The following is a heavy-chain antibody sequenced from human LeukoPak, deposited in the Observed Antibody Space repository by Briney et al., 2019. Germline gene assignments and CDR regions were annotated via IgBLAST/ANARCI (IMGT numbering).Heavy chain of an antibody. V-gene: IGHV3-30-3*01. Sequence: GGSLRLSCAASGFTFSSYAMHWVRQAPGKGLEWVAVISYDGSNKYYADSVKGRFTISRDNSKNTLYLQMNSLRAEDTAVYYCVSSSYGGNRLAGYFDYWGQGTLVTVSS. D-gene: IGHD4-23*01. CDR2: ISYDGSNK. CDR1: GFTFSSYA. J-gene: IGHJ4*02. CDR3: VSSSYGGNRLAGYFDY.